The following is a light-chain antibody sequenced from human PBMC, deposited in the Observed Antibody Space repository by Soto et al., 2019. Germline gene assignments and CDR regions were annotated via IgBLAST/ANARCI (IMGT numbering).Light chain of an antibody. Sequence: VVLTQSPGILYLSPGERATLSCRASQPVGRSYLAWYQQKPGQPPRLLIFGTSTRATGIPDRFSGGGSGTEFTLTISRLDPEDFAVYYRQQYDSTPPWTFGQGTRVEVK. CDR3: QQYDSTPPWT. V-gene: IGKV3-20*01. J-gene: IGKJ1*01. CDR1: QPVGRSY. CDR2: GTS.